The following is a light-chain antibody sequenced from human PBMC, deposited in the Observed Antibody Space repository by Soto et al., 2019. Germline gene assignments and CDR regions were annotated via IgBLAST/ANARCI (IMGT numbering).Light chain of an antibody. Sequence: TVLTQSPCTLSLSPGERATLSCRACQTIRSNYLAWYRQTPGQAPRLLIDGASNRATGIAARFSGSGSGTDFTLIISRLEPEDFALYYCQQYGSSPWTFGQGTKVEIK. CDR3: QQYGSSPWT. CDR1: QTIRSNY. V-gene: IGKV3-20*01. J-gene: IGKJ1*01. CDR2: GAS.